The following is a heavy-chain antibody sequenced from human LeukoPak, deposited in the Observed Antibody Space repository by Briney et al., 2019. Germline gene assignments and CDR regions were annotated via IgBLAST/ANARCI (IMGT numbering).Heavy chain of an antibody. CDR2: IYYSGTT. J-gene: IGHJ5*02. D-gene: IGHD5-18*01. CDR1: GDSISSYY. Sequence: SETLSLTCTVSGDSISSYYWSWIRQPPGKGLEWIGSIYYSGTTHYSPSLESRVTISVDTSKNQFSLKLASVTAADTAIYYCAKGAGGFSYYNWFDPWGQGTLVTVSS. V-gene: IGHV4-39*07. CDR3: AKGAGGFSYYNWFDP.